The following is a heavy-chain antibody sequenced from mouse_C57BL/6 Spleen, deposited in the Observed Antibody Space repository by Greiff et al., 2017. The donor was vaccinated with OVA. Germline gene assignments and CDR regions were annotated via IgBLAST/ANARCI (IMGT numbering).Heavy chain of an antibody. Sequence: QVQLQQPGAELVKPGASVKLSCKASGYTFTSYWMHWVKQRPGQGLEWIGMIHPNSGSTNYNEKFKSKATLTVDKSSSTAYMQRSSLTSEDSAVYYCARGGYDYGGHYAMDYWGQGTSVTVSS. CDR3: ARGGYDYGGHYAMDY. D-gene: IGHD2-4*01. V-gene: IGHV1-64*01. CDR2: IHPNSGST. CDR1: GYTFTSYW. J-gene: IGHJ4*01.